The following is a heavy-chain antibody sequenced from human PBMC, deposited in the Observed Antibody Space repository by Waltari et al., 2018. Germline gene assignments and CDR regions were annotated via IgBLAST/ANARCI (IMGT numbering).Heavy chain of an antibody. Sequence: QLQLQQSGPGLVKPSESLFLSCAVSGDSVSNNYWWSLVRQPPGKGLDWIGQIHGTGKTNYNPSLESRVTVSMDTSNNQFSLRVTSPTAADTAVYFCARDRGRGLYLDSWGQGTLVTVS. J-gene: IGHJ4*02. CDR3: ARDRGRGLYLDS. D-gene: IGHD1-26*01. CDR1: GDSVSNNYW. CDR2: IHGTGKT. V-gene: IGHV4-4*02.